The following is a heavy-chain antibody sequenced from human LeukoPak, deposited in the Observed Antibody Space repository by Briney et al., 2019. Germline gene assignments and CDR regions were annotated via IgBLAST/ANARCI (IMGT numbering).Heavy chain of an antibody. Sequence: PSETLSLTCNVSGDYITTTNYYWAGSRQAPGKGLEWIASVFYSGTTYYNPSLKSRVIISMDTSRKQISLRLSSVTATDTAIYYCARRSRLYKHETTGYHDSWGQGTLVTVSS. J-gene: IGHJ4*02. CDR1: GDYITTTNYY. V-gene: IGHV4-39*01. D-gene: IGHD3-9*01. CDR2: VFYSGTT. CDR3: ARRSRLYKHETTGYHDS.